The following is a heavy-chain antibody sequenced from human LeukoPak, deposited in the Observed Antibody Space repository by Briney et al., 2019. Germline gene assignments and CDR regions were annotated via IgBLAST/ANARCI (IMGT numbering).Heavy chain of an antibody. D-gene: IGHD2-15*01. CDR3: ARAVPHSLYCSGGSCWEITGYFDY. Sequence: SETLSLTCAVYGGSFSDYYWSWIRQPPGKGLEWIGYIYYSGSTYYNPSLKSRVTISVDTSKNQFSLKLSSVTAADTAVYYCARAVPHSLYCSGGSCWEITGYFDYWGQGTLVTVSS. J-gene: IGHJ4*02. CDR2: IYYSGST. V-gene: IGHV4-30-4*01. CDR1: GGSFSDYY.